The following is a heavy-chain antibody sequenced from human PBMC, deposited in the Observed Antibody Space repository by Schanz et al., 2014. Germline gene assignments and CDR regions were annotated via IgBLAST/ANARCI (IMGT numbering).Heavy chain of an antibody. CDR3: AKIERNED. J-gene: IGHJ4*02. V-gene: IGHV3-23*04. CDR2: ISSGGGST. Sequence: EVQLVESGGGLVQPGGSLRLSCAASGFTFSTYAMSWVRQAPGKGLEWVSSISSGGGSTYYADSVKGRFTISRDNSKNTLYLQMKSLRAEDTAVYFCAKIERNEDWGQGTLVTVSS. D-gene: IGHD1-1*01. CDR1: GFTFSTYA.